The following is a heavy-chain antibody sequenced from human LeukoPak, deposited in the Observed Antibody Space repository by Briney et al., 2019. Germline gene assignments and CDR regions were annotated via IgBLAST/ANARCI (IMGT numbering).Heavy chain of an antibody. V-gene: IGHV5-51*01. CDR3: ARHPQEYCGGDCYSANWLDP. D-gene: IGHD2-21*02. CDR2: IYPGDSDT. J-gene: IGHJ5*02. CDR1: GYSVSSYW. Sequence: GESLKISCKGSGYSVSSYWIGWVRQMPGKGLEWMGIIYPGDSDTRYSPSFQGQITISADKSISTAYLQWSSLKASDTAMYYCARHPQEYCGGDCYSANWLDPWGQGTLVTVSS.